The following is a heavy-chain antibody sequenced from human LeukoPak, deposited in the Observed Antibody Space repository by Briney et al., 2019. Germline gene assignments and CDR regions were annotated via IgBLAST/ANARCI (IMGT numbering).Heavy chain of an antibody. CDR1: GFTVSSNY. V-gene: IGHV3-30*02. J-gene: IGHJ4*02. CDR2: IRSDGYHT. CDR3: AKPSGSGVDY. Sequence: GGSLRLSCAASGFTVSSNYMSWVRQAPGKGLEWVAFIRSDGYHTYYADFVKGRFTITRDNSKNTLYLQMNSLRVEDMAVYYCAKPSGSGVDYWGRGTRVTVSS. D-gene: IGHD1-26*01.